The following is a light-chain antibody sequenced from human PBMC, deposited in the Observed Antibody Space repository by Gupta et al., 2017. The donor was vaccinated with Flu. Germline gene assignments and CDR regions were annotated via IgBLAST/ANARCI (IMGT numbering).Light chain of an antibody. CDR2: MND. J-gene: IGLJ3*02. Sequence: QSVLTQPPSASGTPGQSIALSCSGSTSSVGDHHVYWYLQVPGTAPRLVIYMNDQRPSGVPDRFSGSKSGTSASLAISGLRSEDEADYYCATWDSSLEAWVFGGGTKLTVL. CDR1: TSSVGDHH. CDR3: ATWDSSLEAWV. V-gene: IGLV1-47*01.